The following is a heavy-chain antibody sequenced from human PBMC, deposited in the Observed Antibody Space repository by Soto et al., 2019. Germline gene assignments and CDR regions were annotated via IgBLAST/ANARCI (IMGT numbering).Heavy chain of an antibody. CDR2: INHSGST. J-gene: IGHJ6*02. CDR3: ARSDTDYEFWSGYRSHGMDV. V-gene: IGHV4-34*01. CDR1: GFTFSSYS. D-gene: IGHD3-3*01. Sequence: VQLVESGGGLVQPGGSLRLSCAASGFTFSSYSMNWVRQAPGKGLEWIGEINHSGSTNYNPSLKSRVTISVDTPKNQFSLKLSAVTAADTAVYYCARSDTDYEFWSGYRSHGMDVWGQGTTVTVSS.